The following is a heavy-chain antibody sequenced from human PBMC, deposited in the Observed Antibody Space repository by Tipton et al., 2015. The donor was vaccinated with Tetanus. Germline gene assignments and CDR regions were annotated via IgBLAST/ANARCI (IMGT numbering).Heavy chain of an antibody. J-gene: IGHJ4*02. D-gene: IGHD6-13*01. Sequence: TLSLTCAVYSGSFSDYYWSWIRQTPGKGLEWIGEINHSGSTNYNPSLKSRVTIPVDTSKNQFSLKLSSVTAADTAVYYCARDRQEQQLAIDYWGQGTLVTVSS. V-gene: IGHV4-34*01. CDR1: SGSFSDYY. CDR3: ARDRQEQQLAIDY. CDR2: INHSGST.